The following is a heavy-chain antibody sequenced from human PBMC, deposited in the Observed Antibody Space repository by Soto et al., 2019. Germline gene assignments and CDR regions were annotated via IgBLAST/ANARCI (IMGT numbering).Heavy chain of an antibody. V-gene: IGHV3-23*01. CDR2: ISGSDDST. J-gene: IGHJ4*02. Sequence: EVQLLESGGGLVQPGASLRLSCAASGFTFSSYAMSWVRQAPGKGLEWVSVISGSDDSTYYADSVKGRFTISRDNSKNTLYLQMNSLRAEDTAVYYCATGSSSSAFDYWGQGTLVTVSS. CDR1: GFTFSSYA. CDR3: ATGSSSSAFDY. D-gene: IGHD6-6*01.